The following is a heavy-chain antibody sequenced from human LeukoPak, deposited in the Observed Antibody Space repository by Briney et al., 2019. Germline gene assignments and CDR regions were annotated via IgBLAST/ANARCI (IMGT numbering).Heavy chain of an antibody. V-gene: IGHV3-23*01. J-gene: IGHJ4*02. CDR2: ISGSGGST. CDR3: ARHGQFSYAIDY. D-gene: IGHD5-18*01. Sequence: GGSLRLSCAASGFTFSSYAMSWVRQAPGKGLEWVSAISGSGGSTYYADSVKGRFTISRDNSKNTLYLQMNSLRAEDTAVYYCARHGQFSYAIDYWGQGTLVTVSS. CDR1: GFTFSSYA.